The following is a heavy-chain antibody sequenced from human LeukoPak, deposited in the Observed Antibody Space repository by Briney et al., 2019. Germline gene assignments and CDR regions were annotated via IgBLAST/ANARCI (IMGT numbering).Heavy chain of an antibody. CDR2: IKQDGSET. D-gene: IGHD3-16*02. CDR3: ARASLSPLDF. V-gene: IGHV3-7*01. Sequence: QPGGSLRLSCAASRFTFSSSWMSWVRQAPGKGLEWVANIKQDGSETYYVDSVKGRFTISRDNAKNSLYLQMNSLRVEDTAVYYCARASLSPLDFWGQGTLVTVSS. J-gene: IGHJ4*02. CDR1: RFTFSSSW.